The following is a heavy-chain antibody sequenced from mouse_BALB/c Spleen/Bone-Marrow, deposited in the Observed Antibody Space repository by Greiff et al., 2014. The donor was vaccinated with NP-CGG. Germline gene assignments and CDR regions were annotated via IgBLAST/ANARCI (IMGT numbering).Heavy chain of an antibody. CDR3: VRSKEYYFDY. Sequence: EVQLQQSGAELVKPGASVKLSCTASGFNIEDTYMHWVKQRPEQGLEWIGRIDPANGNTKYDPKFQGKATITADTSSNTAYLQLSSLTSEDTAVYYCVRSKEYYFDYWGQGTTLTVSS. CDR1: GFNIEDTY. CDR2: IDPANGNT. D-gene: IGHD2-5*01. V-gene: IGHV14-3*02. J-gene: IGHJ2*01.